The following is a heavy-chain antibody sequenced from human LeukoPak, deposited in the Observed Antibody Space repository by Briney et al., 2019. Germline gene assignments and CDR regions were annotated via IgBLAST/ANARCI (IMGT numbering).Heavy chain of an antibody. CDR2: IIPIFGTA. D-gene: IGHD5-24*01. CDR3: ARDLPTRMAYAFDI. V-gene: IGHV1-69*05. J-gene: IGHJ3*02. Sequence: SVKVSCKASGGTFSSYAISWVRQAPGQGLEWMGRIIPIFGTANYAQKFQGRVTITTDESTSTAYMELSSLRSEDTTVYYYARDLPTRMAYAFDIWGQGTMVTVSS. CDR1: GGTFSSYA.